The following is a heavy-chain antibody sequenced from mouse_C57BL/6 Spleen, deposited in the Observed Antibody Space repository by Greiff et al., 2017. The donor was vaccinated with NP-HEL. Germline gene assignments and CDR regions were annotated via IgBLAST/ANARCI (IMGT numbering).Heavy chain of an antibody. CDR3: AREGYRGDAMDY. CDR1: GYTFTSYW. CDR2: IDPSDSET. D-gene: IGHD2-12*01. V-gene: IGHV1-52*01. J-gene: IGHJ4*01. Sequence: QVQLKQPGAELVRPGSSVKLSCKASGYTFTSYWMHWVKQRPIQGLEWIGNIDPSDSETHYNQKFKDKATLTVDKSSSTAYMQLSSLTSEDSAVYYCAREGYRGDAMDYWGQGTSVTVSS.